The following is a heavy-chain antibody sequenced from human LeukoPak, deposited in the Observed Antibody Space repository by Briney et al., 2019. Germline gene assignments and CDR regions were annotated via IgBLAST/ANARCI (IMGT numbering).Heavy chain of an antibody. J-gene: IGHJ3*01. V-gene: IGHV3-66*01. D-gene: IGHD3-16*01. Sequence: GGSLRLSCAASGFTVSSNYMSWVRQAPGKGLEWVSFTYSGGSTYFADSVKGRFTISRDNSKNTLYLQMNSLRAEDTAVYYCARVGAVGGVFRAFDLWGQGKMVTVSS. CDR3: ARVGAVGGVFRAFDL. CDR2: TYSGGST. CDR1: GFTVSSNY.